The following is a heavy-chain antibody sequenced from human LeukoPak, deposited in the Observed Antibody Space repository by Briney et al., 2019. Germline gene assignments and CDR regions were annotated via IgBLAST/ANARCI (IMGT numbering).Heavy chain of an antibody. J-gene: IGHJ4*02. V-gene: IGHV3-23*01. Sequence: PGWSLRLSCAASGFTFSTNSMSWVRQAPGKGLEWVSAIRSGGENTYYADSVRGRFTISRDNSRGTLSLQMNSLRAEDTAVYFCAILSWDGRGSFYWGQGTLVTVSS. CDR2: IRSGGENT. CDR1: GFTFSTNS. CDR3: AILSWDGRGSFY. D-gene: IGHD2/OR15-2a*01.